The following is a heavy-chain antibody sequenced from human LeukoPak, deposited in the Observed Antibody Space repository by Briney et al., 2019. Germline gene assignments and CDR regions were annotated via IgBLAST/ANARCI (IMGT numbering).Heavy chain of an antibody. Sequence: GGSLRLSCVDSGLTFDDYGLSWVRQAPGKGLEWVSGINWDGGATGYADSVKGRFTISRDNDKNSLFLQMNSLRAEDTALYFCARDLSSSWYSLGYWGQGTVVTVSS. CDR3: ARDLSSSWYSLGY. CDR2: INWDGGAT. D-gene: IGHD6-13*01. V-gene: IGHV3-20*04. CDR1: GLTFDDYG. J-gene: IGHJ4*02.